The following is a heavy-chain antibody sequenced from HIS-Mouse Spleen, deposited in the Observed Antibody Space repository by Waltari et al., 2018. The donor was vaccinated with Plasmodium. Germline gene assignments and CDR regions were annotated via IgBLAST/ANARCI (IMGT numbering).Heavy chain of an antibody. V-gene: IGHV4-31*03. Sequence: QVQLQESGPGLVKPSQTLSLTCTVSGGSISSGGYYWSWIRQHPGKGLEWLGYIYDSGSTAYNPALTSRVTVSVETSKNECSLQLCSVTAADTAVYYCARSIAATVTFYFDYWGQGTLVTVSS. D-gene: IGHD6-13*01. CDR3: ARSIAATVTFYFDY. CDR2: IYDSGST. CDR1: GGSISSGGYY. J-gene: IGHJ4*02.